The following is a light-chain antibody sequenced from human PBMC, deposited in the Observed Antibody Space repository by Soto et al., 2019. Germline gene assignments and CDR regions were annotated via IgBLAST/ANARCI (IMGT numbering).Light chain of an antibody. J-gene: IGKJ1*01. V-gene: IGKV1-39*01. CDR1: QSITNY. Sequence: DIQMTQSPSSLSASVGDRVTITCRASQSITNYLNWYQQKPGKAPKLLIYAASSLQSGVPSRFSGSESGTDFTISISSLQPEDFATYYCQQSYRTPWTFGQGTKVEIK. CDR3: QQSYRTPWT. CDR2: AAS.